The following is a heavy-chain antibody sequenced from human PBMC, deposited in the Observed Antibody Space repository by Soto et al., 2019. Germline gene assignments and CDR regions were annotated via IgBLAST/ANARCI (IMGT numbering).Heavy chain of an antibody. Sequence: PSESLSLTCSVSGAALNSGNSYWSWIRQVPGKGLEWIGPIYVTGAVDYNPSLRDRITISQDTSERQCSLNLRLVTAADTAVYYCARLRIATNNYKWFDPWGQGTLVTVSS. CDR3: ARLRIATNNYKWFDP. V-gene: IGHV4-31*03. CDR2: IYVTGAV. CDR1: GAALNSGNSY. J-gene: IGHJ5*02. D-gene: IGHD2-21*01.